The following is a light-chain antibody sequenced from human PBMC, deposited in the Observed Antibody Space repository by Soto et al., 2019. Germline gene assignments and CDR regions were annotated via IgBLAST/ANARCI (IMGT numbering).Light chain of an antibody. CDR3: PSYAGSDIWV. V-gene: IGLV2-8*01. Sequence: QSVLTQPHSASGSPGQSVTISCTGTSSDVGAYNYVSWYQQYPGKAPTLMIYEVSKRPSGVPDRFSGSKSGKTASLTVSGLQPEDEADYYCPSYAGSDIWVFGGGTQLTVL. CDR1: SSDVGAYNY. CDR2: EVS. J-gene: IGLJ3*02.